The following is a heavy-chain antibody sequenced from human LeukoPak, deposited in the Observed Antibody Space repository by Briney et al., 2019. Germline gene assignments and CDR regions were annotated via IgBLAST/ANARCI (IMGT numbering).Heavy chain of an antibody. Sequence: ASVKVSCKASGYTFTSYAMHWVRQAPGQRLEWMGWINAGNGNTKYSQKFQGRVTITRDTSASTAYMELSSLRSEDTAVYYCARGEMATIEGDYWGQGTLVTVSS. J-gene: IGHJ4*02. CDR3: ARGEMATIEGDY. D-gene: IGHD5-24*01. CDR1: GYTFTSYA. V-gene: IGHV1-3*01. CDR2: INAGNGNT.